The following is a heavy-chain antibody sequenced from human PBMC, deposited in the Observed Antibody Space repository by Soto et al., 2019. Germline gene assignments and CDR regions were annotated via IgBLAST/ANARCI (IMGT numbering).Heavy chain of an antibody. V-gene: IGHV4-34*01. CDR2: INHSGST. CDR3: ATSYGNAWYTY. J-gene: IGHJ4*02. D-gene: IGHD6-13*01. Sequence: SETLSLTCAVYGGSFSGYHWSWIRQPPGKGLEWIGEINHSGSTNYNPSLKSRVTISVDTSKNQFSLQLSSVTAADTAVYYCATSYGNAWYTYWGQGTQVTVSS. CDR1: GGSFSGYH.